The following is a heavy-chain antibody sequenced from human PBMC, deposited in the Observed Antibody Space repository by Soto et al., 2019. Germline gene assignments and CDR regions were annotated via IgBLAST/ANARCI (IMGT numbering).Heavy chain of an antibody. V-gene: IGHV1-18*01. CDR1: CYAFTSYG. J-gene: IGHJ4*02. CDR2: ISAYDGNT. D-gene: IGHD2-21*02. Sequence: WXSVKVSFKASCYAFTSYGIVWVRQAPGQGLEWMGWISAYDGNTDYVQKLQGRVTMTTDTSTTTAYMELRSLRSDDTAVYYCARYCGGDCYTDWGQGTLVTVSS. CDR3: ARYCGGDCYTD.